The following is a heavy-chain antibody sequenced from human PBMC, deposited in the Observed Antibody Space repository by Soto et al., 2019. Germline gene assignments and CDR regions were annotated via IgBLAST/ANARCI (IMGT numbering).Heavy chain of an antibody. CDR1: GYTFTSYD. D-gene: IGHD1-1*01. Sequence: QVQLVQSGAEVKKPGASVKVSCKASGYTFTSYDINWVRQATGQGLEWMGWMNPNSGNTGYAQKFRGRVTMTRNTSISPAHMELSSLRAEDTGVYYCTTERTGTTSMDVWGQGTTVTVSS. CDR2: MNPNSGNT. J-gene: IGHJ6*02. CDR3: TTERTGTTSMDV. V-gene: IGHV1-8*01.